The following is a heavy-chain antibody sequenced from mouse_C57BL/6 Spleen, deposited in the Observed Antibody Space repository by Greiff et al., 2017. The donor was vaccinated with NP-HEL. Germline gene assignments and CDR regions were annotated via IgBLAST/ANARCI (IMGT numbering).Heavy chain of an antibody. D-gene: IGHD1-1*01. CDR1: GYAFSSYW. Sequence: VQLQQSGASVKISCKASGYAFSSYWMNWVKQRPGKGLEWIGQIYPGDGDTNYNGKFKGKATLTADKSSSTAYMQLSSLTSEDSAVYFCARLLRSYYFDYWGQGTTLTVSS. CDR3: ARLLRSYYFDY. V-gene: IGHV1-80*01. CDR2: IYPGDGDT. J-gene: IGHJ2*01.